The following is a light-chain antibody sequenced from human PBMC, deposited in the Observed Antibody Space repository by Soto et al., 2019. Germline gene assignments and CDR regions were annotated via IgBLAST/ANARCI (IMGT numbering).Light chain of an antibody. CDR2: GAS. Sequence: EIVLTQSPGTLSLSAGESATLLCRASHFVSSRNLAWYQQKPGQAPRLLISGASSRAPGIPDRLSASGSGTDFTLTITPMEPEDFALYFCQQYGSSPITFGQGTRLEIK. CDR3: QQYGSSPIT. V-gene: IGKV3-20*01. J-gene: IGKJ5*01. CDR1: HFVSSRN.